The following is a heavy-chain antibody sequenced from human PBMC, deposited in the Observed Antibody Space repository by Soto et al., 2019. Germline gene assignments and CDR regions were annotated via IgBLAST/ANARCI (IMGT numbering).Heavy chain of an antibody. CDR3: AKDHVPGYCSGGTCLIPPGPLVSTYGMDV. V-gene: IGHV3-23*01. Sequence: QTGGSLRLSCAASGLTFSIYAMSWVRQAPGKGLEWLSAISGSGGSTYYADSVKGRFTISRDNSKNTLYLQMNGLRAEDTALYYCAKDHVPGYCSGGTCLIPPGPLVSTYGMDVWGQGTTVTVSS. D-gene: IGHD2-15*01. CDR2: ISGSGGST. J-gene: IGHJ6*02. CDR1: GLTFSIYA.